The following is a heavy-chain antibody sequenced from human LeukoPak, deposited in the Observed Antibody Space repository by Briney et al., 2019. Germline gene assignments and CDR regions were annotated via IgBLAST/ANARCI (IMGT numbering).Heavy chain of an antibody. CDR2: INPNSGGT. CDR1: GYTFTGYY. J-gene: IGHJ5*02. V-gene: IGHV1-2*02. D-gene: IGHD4-17*01. CDR3: ARGNGDYQTPYNWFDP. Sequence: ASVKVSCKASGYTFTGYYMHWVRQAPGQGLEWMGWINPNSGGTNYAQKFQGRVTMTRDTSISTAYMELSRLRSDDTAVYYCARGNGDYQTPYNWFDPWGQGTLVTVSS.